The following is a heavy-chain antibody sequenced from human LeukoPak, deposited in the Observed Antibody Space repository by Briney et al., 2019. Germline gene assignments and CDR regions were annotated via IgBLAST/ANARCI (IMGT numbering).Heavy chain of an antibody. Sequence: SETLSLTCTVSGGSISNYYWSWIRQPPGKGLEWIGYIHYSGSTSYNPSLKSRVTISVDTSKNQFSLKLSSVTAADTAVYYCTKIRYFDWLYFDYWGQGTLVTVSS. D-gene: IGHD3-9*01. J-gene: IGHJ4*02. CDR2: IHYSGST. CDR1: GGSISNYY. CDR3: TKIRYFDWLYFDY. V-gene: IGHV4-59*08.